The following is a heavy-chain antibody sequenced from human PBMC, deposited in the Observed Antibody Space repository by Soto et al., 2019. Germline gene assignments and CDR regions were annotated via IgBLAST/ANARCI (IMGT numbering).Heavy chain of an antibody. CDR2: INPNSGDT. V-gene: IGHV1-2*04. CDR1: GYTFTGYY. Sequence: ASVKVSCKASGYTFTGYYMHWVRQAPGQGLEWMGWINPNSGDTNYAQKFQGWVTMTRDTSISTAYMELSRLRSDDTAVYYCARDLTKGTGPAANFTNWFDPWGQGTLVTASS. J-gene: IGHJ5*02. D-gene: IGHD2-2*01. CDR3: ARDLTKGTGPAANFTNWFDP.